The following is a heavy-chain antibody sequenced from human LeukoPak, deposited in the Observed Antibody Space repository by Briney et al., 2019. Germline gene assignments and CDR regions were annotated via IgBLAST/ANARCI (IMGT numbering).Heavy chain of an antibody. CDR3: ARVVVAATVPDY. CDR2: INPNSGGT. D-gene: IGHD2-15*01. CDR1: GYTLTGYY. V-gene: IGHV1-2*02. Sequence: GASVKVPCKASGYTLTGYYMHWVRQAPGQGLEWMGWINPNSGGTNYAQKFQGRVTMTRDTSISTAYMELSRLRSDDTAVYYCARVVVAATVPDYWGQGTLVTVSS. J-gene: IGHJ4*02.